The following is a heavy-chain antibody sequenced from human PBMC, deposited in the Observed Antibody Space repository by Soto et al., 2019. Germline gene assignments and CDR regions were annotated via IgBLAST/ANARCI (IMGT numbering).Heavy chain of an antibody. D-gene: IGHD5-18*01. V-gene: IGHV3-33*01. CDR1: GFTFSSYG. CDR2: IGYDGSNK. Sequence: QVQLVESGGGVVQPGRSLRLSCAASGFTFSSYGMHWVRQAPGKGLEGVAVIGYDGSNKYYADSVKGRFTISRDNSKNTLYLPMISLRAEDTAVYYCARGSYCYLLDYYYGMDVWGQGTTVTVSS. CDR3: ARGSYCYLLDYYYGMDV. J-gene: IGHJ6*02.